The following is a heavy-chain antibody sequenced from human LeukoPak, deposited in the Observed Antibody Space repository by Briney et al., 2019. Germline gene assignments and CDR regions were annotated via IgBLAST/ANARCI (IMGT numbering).Heavy chain of an antibody. D-gene: IGHD2-2*01. CDR1: GYSFTSYW. J-gene: IGHJ5*02. Sequence: GESLKISCKGSGYSFTSYWIGWVRQMPGEGLEWMGIIYPGDSDTRYSPSFQGQVTISADKSISTAYLQWSSLKASDTAMYYCARRRLGYCSSTSCHNWFDPWGQGTLVTVSS. CDR2: IYPGDSDT. V-gene: IGHV5-51*01. CDR3: ARRRLGYCSSTSCHNWFDP.